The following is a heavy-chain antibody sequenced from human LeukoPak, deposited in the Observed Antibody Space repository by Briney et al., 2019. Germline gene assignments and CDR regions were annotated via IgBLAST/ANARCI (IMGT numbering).Heavy chain of an antibody. CDR3: ARENYYGSGSYEYYFDY. D-gene: IGHD3-10*01. Sequence: GGSLRLSCAASGFTFSSYWMSWVRQAPGKGLEWVANIKQDGSEKYYVDSVKGRFTISRDNAKNSLYLQMNSLRAEDTAVYYCARENYYGSGSYEYYFDYWGQGTLVTVSS. J-gene: IGHJ4*02. CDR2: IKQDGSEK. CDR1: GFTFSSYW. V-gene: IGHV3-7*01.